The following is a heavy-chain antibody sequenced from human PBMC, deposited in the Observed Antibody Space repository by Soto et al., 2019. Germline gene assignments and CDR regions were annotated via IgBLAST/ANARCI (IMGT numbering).Heavy chain of an antibody. V-gene: IGHV1-18*01. D-gene: IGHD4-17*01. CDR1: GYTFTSYG. CDR3: ARGPDYAGDIDY. CDR2: ISAYNGNT. J-gene: IGHJ4*02. Sequence: GASVKVSCKASGYTFTSYGISWVRQAPGQGLEWMGWISAYNGNTNYAQKLQGRVTMTTDTSTSTAYMELNGLRSEDTAVYYCARGPDYAGDIDYWGQGSLVTVSS.